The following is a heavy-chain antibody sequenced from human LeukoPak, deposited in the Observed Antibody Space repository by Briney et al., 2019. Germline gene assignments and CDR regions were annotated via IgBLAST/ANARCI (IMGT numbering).Heavy chain of an antibody. V-gene: IGHV3-23*01. CDR2: ISGSGSNT. J-gene: IGHJ4*02. CDR1: GFTFSSYA. CDR3: AKGSASSRPYYFDY. Sequence: SGGSLRLSCAASGFTFSSYAISWVRQAPGKGLEWVSAISGSGSNTYYPGSVKGRFTISRDNSRNTLYLQMNSLRAEDTAVYYCAKGSASSRPYYFDYWGQGALVTVSS. D-gene: IGHD6-19*01.